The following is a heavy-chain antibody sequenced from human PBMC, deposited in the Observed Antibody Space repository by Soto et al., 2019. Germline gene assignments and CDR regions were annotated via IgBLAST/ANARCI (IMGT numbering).Heavy chain of an antibody. J-gene: IGHJ4*02. CDR1: GFTFSSYA. D-gene: IGHD6-19*01. CDR3: AKGGRQWLVTSDFNY. V-gene: IGHV3-30*18. Sequence: GGSLRLSCAASGFTFSSYAMNWVRQAPGKGLEWVAVVSHDGRNTHYADSVKGRFTISRDSSKNTVSLEMTSLRAEDTAVYYCAKGGRQWLVTSDFNYWGQGALVTVSS. CDR2: VSHDGRNT.